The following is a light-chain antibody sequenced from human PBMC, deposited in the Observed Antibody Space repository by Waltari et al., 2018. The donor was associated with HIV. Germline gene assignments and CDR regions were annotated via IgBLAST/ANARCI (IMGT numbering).Light chain of an antibody. CDR3: QQRSDWPT. Sequence: IELTQSPATLSLSPGVRATLSCRASQSVSSYLAWYQQKPGQAPRLLIYDASNRATGIPARFSGSGSGTDFTLTISSLEPEDFAVYYCQQRSDWPTFGGGTKVEIK. CDR1: QSVSSY. V-gene: IGKV3-11*01. J-gene: IGKJ4*01. CDR2: DAS.